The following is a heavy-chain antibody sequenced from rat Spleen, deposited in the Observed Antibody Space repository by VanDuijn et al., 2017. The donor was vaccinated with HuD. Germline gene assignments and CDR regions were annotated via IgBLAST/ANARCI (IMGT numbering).Heavy chain of an antibody. Sequence: EVKLVESGGGLVQPGRSLKLSCAASGFTFDDYGMAWVRQAPKNGLEGVASINWGGNSPYYPDNVKGRFTISRDNAKNALYLQMNNLRSEDTAIYFCTTVGPDWELEYWGQGVMVTVSS. CDR3: TTVGPDWELEY. J-gene: IGHJ2*01. D-gene: IGHD5-1*01. CDR2: INWGGNSP. CDR1: GFTFDDYG. V-gene: IGHV5-36*01.